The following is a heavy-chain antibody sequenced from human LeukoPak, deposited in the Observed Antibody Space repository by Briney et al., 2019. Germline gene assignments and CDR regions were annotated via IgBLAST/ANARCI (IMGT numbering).Heavy chain of an antibody. D-gene: IGHD6-13*01. CDR1: GGSISSYY. CDR2: IYYSGSA. Sequence: PSETLSLTCTVSGGSISSYYWSWIRQPPGKGLEWIGYIYYSGSANYNPSLKSRVTISVDTSKNQFSLKLSSVTAADTAVYYCARGRYGEDSSSWYGYFQHWGQGTLVTVSS. V-gene: IGHV4-59*08. J-gene: IGHJ1*01. CDR3: ARGRYGEDSSSWYGYFQH.